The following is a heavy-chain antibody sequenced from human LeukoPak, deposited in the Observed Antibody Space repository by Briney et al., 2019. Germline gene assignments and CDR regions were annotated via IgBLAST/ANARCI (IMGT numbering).Heavy chain of an antibody. J-gene: IGHJ6*03. CDR3: AKDRVDTANYYYYYMDV. CDR2: IKQDGSEK. Sequence: GGSLRLSCAASGFTFSSYWMSWVRQAPGKGLEWVANIKQDGSEKYYVDSVKGRFTISRDNAKNSLYLQMNSLRAEDTAVYYCAKDRVDTANYYYYYMDVWGKGTTVTVSS. CDR1: GFTFSSYW. V-gene: IGHV3-7*01. D-gene: IGHD5-18*01.